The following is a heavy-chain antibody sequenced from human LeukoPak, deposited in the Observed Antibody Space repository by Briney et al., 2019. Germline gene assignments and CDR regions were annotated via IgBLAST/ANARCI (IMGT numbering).Heavy chain of an antibody. D-gene: IGHD3-3*01. V-gene: IGHV3-9*01. CDR3: ARLGFWSGYSVIDIDY. CDR2: ISWNSGSI. J-gene: IGHJ4*02. CDR1: GFTFDDYA. Sequence: GRSLRLSCAASGFTFDDYAMHWVRQAPGKGLEWVSGISWNSGSIGYADSVKGRFTISRDNAKNSLYLQMNSLRAEDTAVYYCARLGFWSGYSVIDIDYWGQGTLVTVSS.